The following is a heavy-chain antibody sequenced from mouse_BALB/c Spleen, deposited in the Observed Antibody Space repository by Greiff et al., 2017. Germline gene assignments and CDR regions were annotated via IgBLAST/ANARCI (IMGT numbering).Heavy chain of an antibody. CDR3: ARGYDYSPYAMDY. CDR1: GYSFTSYW. D-gene: IGHD2-4*01. Sequence: QVQLQQSGPQLVRPGASVKISCKASGYSFTSYWMHWVKQRPGQGLEWIGMIDPSDSETRLNQKFKDKATLTVDKSSSTAYMQLSSPTSEDSAVYYGARGYDYSPYAMDYWGQGTSVTVSS. V-gene: IGHV1S126*01. J-gene: IGHJ4*01. CDR2: IDPSDSET.